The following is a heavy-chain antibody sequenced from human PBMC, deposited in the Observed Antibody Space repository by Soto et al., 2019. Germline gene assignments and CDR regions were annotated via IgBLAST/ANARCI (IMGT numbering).Heavy chain of an antibody. CDR3: AHRVNMTIFGLIIANGIWFDP. J-gene: IGHJ5*02. CDR2: IYWDGGK. V-gene: IGHV2-5*02. Sequence: QINLIESGPTLVKPTQTLTLTCTFSGFSLSTSGAAVGWVRQPPGRALEWLALIYWDGGKRYNASLGNRLTITKDTSMNQVVLTLTNVDHEDTATYYCAHRVNMTIFGLIIANGIWFDPWGQGTRVIVSS. CDR1: GFSLSTSGAA. D-gene: IGHD3-3*01.